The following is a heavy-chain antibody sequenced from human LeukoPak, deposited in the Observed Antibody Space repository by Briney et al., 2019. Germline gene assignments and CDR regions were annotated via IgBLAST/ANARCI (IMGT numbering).Heavy chain of an antibody. Sequence: PSETLSLTCAVYGGSSRGYYWSWIRQTPGKGLEWSGEINHSGSTNCNTSLKSRVTISVETSKKRFSLKVTSVPAADTAVYYCARGLFLRWLQPYYFDCWGQGTRVTVFS. CDR1: GGSSRGYY. J-gene: IGHJ4*02. CDR3: ARGLFLRWLQPYYFDC. CDR2: INHSGST. V-gene: IGHV4-34*01. D-gene: IGHD5-24*01.